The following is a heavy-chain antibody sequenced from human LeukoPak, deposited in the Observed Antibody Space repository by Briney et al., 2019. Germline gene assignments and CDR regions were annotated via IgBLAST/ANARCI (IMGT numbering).Heavy chain of an antibody. CDR1: GFSFSDYA. CDR2: ISSSSSYI. CDR3: ARDPRDYDFWSGYFFDY. D-gene: IGHD3-3*01. V-gene: IGHV3-21*01. Sequence: GGSLRLSCAASGFSFSDYAMHWVRQAPGKGLEWVSSISSSSSYIYYADSVKGRFTISRDNAKNSLYLQMNSLRAEDTAVYYCARDPRDYDFWSGYFFDYWGQGTLVTVSS. J-gene: IGHJ4*02.